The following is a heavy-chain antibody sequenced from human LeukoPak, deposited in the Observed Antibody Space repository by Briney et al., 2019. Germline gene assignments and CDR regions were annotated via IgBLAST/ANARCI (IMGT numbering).Heavy chain of an antibody. D-gene: IGHD6-13*01. CDR3: ARAGGGDKQELVWYFDL. CDR2: IGDDGTNT. J-gene: IGHJ2*01. V-gene: IGHV3-30*02. Sequence: GESLKISCAASGFTFRNYGMHWVRQGPGKGLEWVSFIGDDGTNTYYADSVNGRFTISRDNSKTTLYLQMNSLRAEDTAVYYCARAGGGDKQELVWYFDLWGRGTLVTVSS. CDR1: GFTFRNYG.